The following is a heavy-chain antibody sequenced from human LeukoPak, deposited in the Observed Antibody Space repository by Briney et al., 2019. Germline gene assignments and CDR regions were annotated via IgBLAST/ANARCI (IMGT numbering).Heavy chain of an antibody. V-gene: IGHV4-59*12. CDR2: IYYSGST. J-gene: IGHJ6*03. Sequence: SETLSLSCTVSGGSINSYYWSWIRQPPGKGLEWIGSIYYSGSTYYNPSLKSRVTISVDTSKNQFSLKLSSVTAADTAVYYCARDLADTFGGVIATYYYYYYMDVWGKGTTVTVSS. CDR1: GGSINSYY. CDR3: ARDLADTFGGVIATYYYYYYMDV. D-gene: IGHD3-16*02.